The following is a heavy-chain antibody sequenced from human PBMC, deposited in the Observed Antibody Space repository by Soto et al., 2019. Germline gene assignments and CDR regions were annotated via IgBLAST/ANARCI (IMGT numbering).Heavy chain of an antibody. CDR3: AGGRYYDFWSGYWILDY. D-gene: IGHD3-3*01. CDR2: INPSGGST. Sequence: ASVKVSCKASGYTFTSSYMHWVRQAPGQGLEWMGIINPSGGSTSYAQKFQGRVTMTRDTSTSTVYMELSSLRSEDTAVYYCAGGRYYDFWSGYWILDYWGQGTLVTISS. CDR1: GYTFTSSY. J-gene: IGHJ4*02. V-gene: IGHV1-46*01.